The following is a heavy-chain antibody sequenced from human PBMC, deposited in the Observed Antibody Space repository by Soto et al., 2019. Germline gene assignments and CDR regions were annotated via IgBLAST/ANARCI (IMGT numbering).Heavy chain of an antibody. J-gene: IGHJ4*02. CDR3: AKVVWEYTLTLKHFDY. CDR2: ISFDGSNK. Sequence: QVQLVESGGGVVQPGRSLRLSCAASGFTFSNYDIHWVRQAPGKGLEWVAVISFDGSNKYYADSVKGRFTISRDNSKNTLYLQMNSLRAEDTAIYYCAKVVWEYTLTLKHFDYWGQGALVTVSS. CDR1: GFTFSNYD. D-gene: IGHD3-16*01. V-gene: IGHV3-30*18.